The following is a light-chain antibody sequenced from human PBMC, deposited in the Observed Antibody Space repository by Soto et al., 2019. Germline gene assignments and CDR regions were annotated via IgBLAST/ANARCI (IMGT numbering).Light chain of an antibody. Sequence: DIQMTQSPSTLSASVGDRVTITCRASQRISDWLAWYQQKPGKAPNLLIYKASSLQSGVPSRFSGSGSGTEFTLTISSLQPEDFATYYCQQYDSYSYTFGQGTKVDIK. CDR3: QQYDSYSYT. V-gene: IGKV1-5*03. CDR1: QRISDW. J-gene: IGKJ2*01. CDR2: KAS.